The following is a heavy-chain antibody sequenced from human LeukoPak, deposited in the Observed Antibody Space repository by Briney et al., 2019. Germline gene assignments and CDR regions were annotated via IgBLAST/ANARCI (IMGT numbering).Heavy chain of an antibody. V-gene: IGHV3-73*01. J-gene: IGHJ6*02. CDR3: TSRFGVPTPTYYYGMDV. CDR1: GFTFSGSA. CDR2: IRSKANSYAT. D-gene: IGHD3-3*01. Sequence: GGSLRLSCAASGFTFSGSAMHWVRQASGKGLEWVGRIRSKANSYATAYAASVKGRFTISRDDPKNTAYLQMNSLKTEDTAVYYCTSRFGVPTPTYYYGMDVWGQGTTVTVSS.